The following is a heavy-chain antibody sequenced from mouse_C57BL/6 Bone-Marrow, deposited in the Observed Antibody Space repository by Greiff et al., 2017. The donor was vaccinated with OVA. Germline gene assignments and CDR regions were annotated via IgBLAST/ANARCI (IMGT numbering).Heavy chain of an antibody. Sequence: VKLQESGGGLVQPGGSLKLSCAASGFTFSDYYMYWVRPTPEKRLEWVAYISNGGGSTYYPDTVQGRFTISRDNAKNTLYLQMSRLKSEDTAMYYCARHGYYASYWGQGTLVTVSA. V-gene: IGHV5-12*01. CDR2: ISNGGGST. D-gene: IGHD2-3*01. CDR1: GFTFSDYY. J-gene: IGHJ3*01. CDR3: ARHGYYASY.